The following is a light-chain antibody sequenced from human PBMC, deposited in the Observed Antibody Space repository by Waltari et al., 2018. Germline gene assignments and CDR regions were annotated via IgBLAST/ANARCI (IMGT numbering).Light chain of an antibody. Sequence: QSVVTQPPSPSVTPGQRLTIPCSGRRSNTGNNYVYWYQQLPGTAPKLFIHRNNQRPSGVPDRFSGSKSGNSASLAISDLRSEDEADYYCAVWDDALSGAVFGGGTKLTVL. J-gene: IGLJ3*02. CDR2: RNN. CDR3: AVWDDALSGAV. V-gene: IGLV1-47*01. CDR1: RSNTGNNY.